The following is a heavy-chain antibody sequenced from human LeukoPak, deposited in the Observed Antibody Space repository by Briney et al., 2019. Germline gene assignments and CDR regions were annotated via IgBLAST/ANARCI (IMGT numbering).Heavy chain of an antibody. CDR2: VSYDGSNK. Sequence: GGSLRLSCAASGFIFSDYDMDWVRQAPGKGLEWVAGVSYDGSNKYYVDSVKGRFTVSRDNSKNTLYLQMSGLRAEDTAVYYCAKAPSRSGWYVGFSWFDPWGQGTLVTVSS. CDR3: AKAPSRSGWYVGFSWFDP. V-gene: IGHV3-30*18. J-gene: IGHJ5*02. CDR1: GFIFSDYD. D-gene: IGHD6-19*01.